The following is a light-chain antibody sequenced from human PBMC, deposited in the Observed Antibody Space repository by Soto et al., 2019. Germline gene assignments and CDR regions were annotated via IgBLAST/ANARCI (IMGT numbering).Light chain of an antibody. V-gene: IGLV2-14*01. CDR3: SSYTSSSLYV. Sequence: QSVXTQPASVSGSPGQSITISCTGTSSDVGGYNYVSWYQQHPGKAPKLMIYDVSNRPSGVSNRFSGSKSGNTASLTISGLQAEDEADYYCSSYTSSSLYVFGTGTKVTVL. J-gene: IGLJ1*01. CDR1: SSDVGGYNY. CDR2: DVS.